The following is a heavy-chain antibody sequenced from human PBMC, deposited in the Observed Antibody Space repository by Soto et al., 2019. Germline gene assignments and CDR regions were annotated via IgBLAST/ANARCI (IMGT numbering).Heavy chain of an antibody. D-gene: IGHD3-22*01. Sequence: PGGSLRLSCAASGFTFSDYYMSWIRQAPGKGLEWVSYISSSSSYTNYADSVKGRFTISRDNAKNSLYLQMNSLRAEDTAVYYCASYYYDSSDPRLGFQHWGQGTLVTVSS. V-gene: IGHV3-11*06. J-gene: IGHJ1*01. CDR1: GFTFSDYY. CDR2: ISSSSSYT. CDR3: ASYYYDSSDPRLGFQH.